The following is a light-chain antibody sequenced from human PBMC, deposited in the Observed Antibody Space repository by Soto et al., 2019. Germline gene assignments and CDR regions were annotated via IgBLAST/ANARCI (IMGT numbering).Light chain of an antibody. J-gene: IGKJ1*01. Sequence: DIVLTQSPAILSLSPGERATLSCRASEDVGNSLAWYQQRPGQSPRLLIYDVSNRATGIPSRFSGSGSGADFTLTISSLETDDFAVYYCQQRYNWPRTFGQGPKV. CDR3: QQRYNWPRT. CDR2: DVS. V-gene: IGKV3-11*01. CDR1: EDVGNS.